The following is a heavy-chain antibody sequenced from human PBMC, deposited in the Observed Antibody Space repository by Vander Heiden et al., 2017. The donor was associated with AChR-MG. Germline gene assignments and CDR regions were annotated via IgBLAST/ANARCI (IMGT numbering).Heavy chain of an antibody. D-gene: IGHD2-21*02. Sequence: QVQLVQSGAEVKQHGASVTVSWQASGYTFTSYDINWVRQATGQGLEWMGWMNPNSGNTGYAQKFQGRVTMTRNTSISTAYMELSSVRSEDTAVYYCARSGEITVVTHPWGQGTLVTVSS. CDR3: ARSGEITVVTHP. J-gene: IGHJ5*02. CDR1: GYTFTSYD. CDR2: MNPNSGNT. V-gene: IGHV1-8*01.